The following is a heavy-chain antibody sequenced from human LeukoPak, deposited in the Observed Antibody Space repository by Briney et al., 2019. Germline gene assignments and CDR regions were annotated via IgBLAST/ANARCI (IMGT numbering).Heavy chain of an antibody. Sequence: GASVKVSCKASGGTFSSYAISWVRQAPGQGLEWMGGIIPIFGTANYAQKFQGRVTITTDESTSTAYMELSSLRSEDTAVYYCARGYDSSGYYSRYYYYMDVWGKGTTVTVSS. V-gene: IGHV1-69*05. CDR3: ARGYDSSGYYSRYYYYMDV. CDR2: IIPIFGTA. J-gene: IGHJ6*03. CDR1: GGTFSSYA. D-gene: IGHD3-22*01.